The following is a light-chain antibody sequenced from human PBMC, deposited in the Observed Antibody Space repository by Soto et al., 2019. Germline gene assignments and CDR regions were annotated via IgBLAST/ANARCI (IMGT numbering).Light chain of an antibody. J-gene: IGKJ1*01. CDR3: QHYDAYSRT. CDR2: TAS. V-gene: IGKV1-5*03. CDR1: QNIDRS. Sequence: DIQMTQSPSTLSTSLGDRVTITCRASQNIDRSLAWYQQKPGKAPKLLLYTASNLQDGVPSRFSASGSGTDFTLTISGLQPDDLATYYGQHYDAYSRTFGQGTRVDVK.